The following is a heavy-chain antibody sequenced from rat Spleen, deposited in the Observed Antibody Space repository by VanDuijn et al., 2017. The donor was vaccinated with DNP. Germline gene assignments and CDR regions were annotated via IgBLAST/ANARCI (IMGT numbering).Heavy chain of an antibody. J-gene: IGHJ2*01. CDR3: ARRATVVTGDFDY. D-gene: IGHD1-12*02. V-gene: IGHV5-7*01. CDR2: ISASGGST. Sequence: EVQLVESGGGLVQPGRSLKLSCAASGFTFSNYDMAWVRQAPKKGLEWVATISASGGSTSYRDSVKGRFTISRDNAKSTLYLQMDSLRSEDTATYYCARRATVVTGDFDYWGQGVMVTVSS. CDR1: GFTFSNYD.